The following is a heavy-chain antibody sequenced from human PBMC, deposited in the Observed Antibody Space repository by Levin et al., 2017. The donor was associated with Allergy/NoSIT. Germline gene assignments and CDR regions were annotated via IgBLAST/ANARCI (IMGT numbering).Heavy chain of an antibody. CDR1: GFTFSSYA. CDR3: ATSRGLLWFGERFDF. Sequence: GGSLRLSCAASGFTFSSYAMHWVRQAPGKGLEWVALISFDGYNKYYTDSVEGRFTISRDNSENTLYLRMDGLRLQDTAVYYCATSRGLLWFGERFDFWGQGALVTVSS. CDR2: ISFDGYNK. D-gene: IGHD3-10*01. J-gene: IGHJ4*02. V-gene: IGHV3-30*03.